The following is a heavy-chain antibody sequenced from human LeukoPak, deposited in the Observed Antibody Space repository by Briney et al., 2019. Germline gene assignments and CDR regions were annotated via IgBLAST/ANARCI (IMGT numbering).Heavy chain of an antibody. CDR2: ISAYNGNT. J-gene: IGHJ1*01. CDR3: ARGRPFYDSSPGRKRVESAEYFQH. D-gene: IGHD3-22*01. Sequence: ASVKVSCKASGYTFTSYGISWVRQAPGQGLEWMGWISAYNGNTNYAQKLQGRVTMTTDTSTSTAYMELRSLRSDDTAVYYCARGRPFYDSSPGRKRVESAEYFQHWGQGTLVTVSS. CDR1: GYTFTSYG. V-gene: IGHV1-18*01.